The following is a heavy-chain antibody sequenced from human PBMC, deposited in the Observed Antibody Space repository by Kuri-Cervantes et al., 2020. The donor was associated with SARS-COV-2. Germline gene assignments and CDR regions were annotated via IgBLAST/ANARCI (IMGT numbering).Heavy chain of an antibody. V-gene: IGHV4-34*01. CDR3: ARGYFSNAEWFSDFDY. CDR1: GGSFSGYY. D-gene: IGHD3-3*01. J-gene: IGHJ4*01. Sequence: SETLSLTCAVYGGSFSGYYWSWIRHPPGKGLEWIGEINHSGSTNYNPSLKSRVTISVDTSKNQFSLKLSSVTAADTAVYYCARGYFSNAEWFSDFDYWGHGTLVTVSS. CDR2: INHSGST.